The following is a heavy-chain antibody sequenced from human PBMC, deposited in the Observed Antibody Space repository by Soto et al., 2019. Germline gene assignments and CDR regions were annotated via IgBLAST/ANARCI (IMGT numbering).Heavy chain of an antibody. CDR3: TRSRRSILMVYGFGGMDV. J-gene: IGHJ6*02. CDR2: ISGSGDGT. D-gene: IGHD2-8*01. CDR1: GFTVGSRA. V-gene: IGHV3-23*01. Sequence: GSLRLSCAASGFTVGSRAMSWVRQAPGKGLEWVSSISGSGDGTYYGDSVKGRFTISRDSSSSTLYLQMDNLRGEDTAVYFCTRSRRSILMVYGFGGMDVWGQGTTVTVSS.